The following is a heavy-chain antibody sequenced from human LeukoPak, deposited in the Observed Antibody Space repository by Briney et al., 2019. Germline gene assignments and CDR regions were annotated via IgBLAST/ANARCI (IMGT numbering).Heavy chain of an antibody. CDR3: ARTYNWNDWDLDY. CDR2: INPNSGGT. Sequence: GASVKVSCKASGYTFTGYYMHWVRQAPGQGLEWMGWINPNSGGTNYAQKLQGRVTMTTDTSTSTAYMELRSLRSDDTAVYYCARTYNWNDWDLDYWGQGTLVTVSS. D-gene: IGHD1-1*01. J-gene: IGHJ4*02. CDR1: GYTFTGYY. V-gene: IGHV1-2*02.